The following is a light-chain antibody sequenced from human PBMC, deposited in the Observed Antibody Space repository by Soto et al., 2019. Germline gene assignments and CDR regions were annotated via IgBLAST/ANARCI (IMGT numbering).Light chain of an antibody. CDR1: QSVSSSY. Sequence: EIVLTQSPGTLSLSPGERATLSCRASQSVSSSYLAWYQQKPGQAPRLLIYGASSRATGIPDRFSGSGSGTAFSLTISRLEPEDFAVYDCQQYGSSSYTFGQGTKLEIK. J-gene: IGKJ2*01. CDR3: QQYGSSSYT. CDR2: GAS. V-gene: IGKV3-20*01.